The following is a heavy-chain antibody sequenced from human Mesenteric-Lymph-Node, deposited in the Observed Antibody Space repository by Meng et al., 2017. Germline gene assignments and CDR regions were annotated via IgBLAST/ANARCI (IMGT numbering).Heavy chain of an antibody. CDR3: ARGPTTYFDY. CDR2: IYYSGST. CDR1: GGPINSSSYF. V-gene: IGHV4-30-4*02. J-gene: IGHJ4*02. Sequence: QLQGSCPVLWKPSDALYLPCTVSGGPINSSSYFWGWFRQPPGKGLEWIGYIYYSGSTYYNPSLKSRVTISVDTSKNQFSLKLSSVTAADTTVYYCARGPTTYFDYWGQGTLVTVSS. D-gene: IGHD4-17*01.